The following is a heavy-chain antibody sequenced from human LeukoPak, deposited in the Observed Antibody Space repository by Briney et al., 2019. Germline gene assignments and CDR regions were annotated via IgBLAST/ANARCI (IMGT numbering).Heavy chain of an antibody. J-gene: IGHJ4*02. CDR1: GYTFTSYG. V-gene: IGHV1-18*01. CDR3: ARDSPRKPTTVSDY. D-gene: IGHD4-17*01. Sequence: ASVKVSCKASGYTFTSYGISWVRQAPGQGLEWMGWISAYNGNTNYAQKLQGRVIMTTDTSTSTAYMELRSLRSDDTAVYYCARDSPRKPTTVSDYWGQGTLVTVSS. CDR2: ISAYNGNT.